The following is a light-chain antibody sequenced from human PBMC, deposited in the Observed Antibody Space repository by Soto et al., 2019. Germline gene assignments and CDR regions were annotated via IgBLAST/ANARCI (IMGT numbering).Light chain of an antibody. Sequence: AIRMTQSPSSFSASTGDRVTITCRASQGISSYLAWYKKKPGKAPKLLIYAASTLQSGVPSRFSGSGSGTDFTLTISCLQSEDFATYYCQQYYSYPFTFGPGTKVDIK. J-gene: IGKJ3*01. CDR3: QQYYSYPFT. V-gene: IGKV1-8*01. CDR2: AAS. CDR1: QGISSY.